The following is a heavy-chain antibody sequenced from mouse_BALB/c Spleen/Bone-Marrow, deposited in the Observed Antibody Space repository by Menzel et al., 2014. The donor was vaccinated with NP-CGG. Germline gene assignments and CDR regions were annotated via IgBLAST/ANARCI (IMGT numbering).Heavy chain of an antibody. D-gene: IGHD2-4*01. CDR3: ARDRGLTYFDY. V-gene: IGHV7-3*02. Sequence: EVQVVESGGGLVQPGDSLRLSCATSGFTFTDYYMNWVRQPPGKALEWLGFIRNKANGYTTEYSASVKGRFTIPRDNSQSILYLQMNTLRAEDSATYYCARDRGLTYFDYWGQGTTLTVSS. CDR1: GFTFTDYY. CDR2: IRNKANGYTT. J-gene: IGHJ2*01.